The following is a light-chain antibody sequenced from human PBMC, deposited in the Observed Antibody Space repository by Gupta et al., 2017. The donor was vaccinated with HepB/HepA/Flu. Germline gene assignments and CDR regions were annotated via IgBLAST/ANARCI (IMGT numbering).Light chain of an antibody. J-gene: IGLJ1*01. CDR3: QSADRSGTHV. CDR1: ALPRQY. Sequence: SYALTQPPSVSVSPGQTARNTCSGDALPRQYTYWYQQKPGQAPKLLIYKDIERPSGIPERFSGSRSGTTVTLTISGVQAEDEADYYCQSADRSGTHVFGTGTKVTVL. V-gene: IGLV3-25*03. CDR2: KDI.